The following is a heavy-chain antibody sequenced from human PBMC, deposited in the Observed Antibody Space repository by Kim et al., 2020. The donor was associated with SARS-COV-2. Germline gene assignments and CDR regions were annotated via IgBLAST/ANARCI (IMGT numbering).Heavy chain of an antibody. J-gene: IGHJ6*02. CDR3: ARDEFGSGWSQGYYGMDV. V-gene: IGHV1-3*01. CDR2: INACNGHT. D-gene: IGHD6-19*01. Sequence: ASVKVCKASGYTFTSYAMHWVRQAPGQRLEWMGWINACNGHTTNTQKFQGRVTITRDTSASTAYMVLSSLRSEDTAVYYCARDEFGSGWSQGYYGMDVWGQGTTVTVSS. CDR1: GYTFTSYA.